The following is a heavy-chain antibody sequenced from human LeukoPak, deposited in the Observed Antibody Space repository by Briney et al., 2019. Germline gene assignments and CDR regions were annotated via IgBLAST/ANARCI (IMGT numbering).Heavy chain of an antibody. Sequence: GSSVKVSCKASGGTFSSYAISWVRQAPGQGLEWMGGIIPIFGTANYAQKFQGRVTITADKSTSTAYMELSSLRSEDTAVYYCAREAYYGSGSYYNVYYYYYMDVWGKGTTVTVSS. D-gene: IGHD3-10*01. CDR3: AREAYYGSGSYYNVYYYYYMDV. V-gene: IGHV1-69*06. CDR1: GGTFSSYA. CDR2: IIPIFGTA. J-gene: IGHJ6*03.